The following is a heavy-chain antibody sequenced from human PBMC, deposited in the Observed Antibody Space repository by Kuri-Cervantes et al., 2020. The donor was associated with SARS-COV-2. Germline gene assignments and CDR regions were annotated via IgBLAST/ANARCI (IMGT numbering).Heavy chain of an antibody. CDR1: GFTFSSYW. CDR2: ISSSGSTI. J-gene: IGHJ4*02. V-gene: IGHV3-48*04. CDR3: ASMDFWSGYYFDY. D-gene: IGHD3-3*01. Sequence: GESLKISCAASGFTFSSYWMHWVRQAPGKGLEWVSYISSSGSTIYYADSVKGRFTISRDNAKNSLYLQMNSLRAEDTAVYYCASMDFWSGYYFDYWGQGTLVTVSS.